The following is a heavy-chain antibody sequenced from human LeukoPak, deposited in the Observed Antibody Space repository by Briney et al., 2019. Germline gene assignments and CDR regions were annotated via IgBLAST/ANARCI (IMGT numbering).Heavy chain of an antibody. CDR1: GDSISNDGYY. D-gene: IGHD6-6*01. J-gene: IGHJ4*02. CDR3: AREHNRSSYFDY. V-gene: IGHV4-31*03. Sequence: SETLSLTCTVSGDSISNDGYYWSWIRQHPQKGLEWIGYIYSSGGTYYNPSLKGRITISVDTSKNQFSLKLSSVTAADTAVYYCAREHNRSSYFDYWGQGTLVTVSS. CDR2: IYSSGGT.